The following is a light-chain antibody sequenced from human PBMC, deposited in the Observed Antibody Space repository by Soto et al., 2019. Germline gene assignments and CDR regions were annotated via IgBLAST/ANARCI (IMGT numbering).Light chain of an antibody. CDR2: GAS. CDR3: QQYYDWPGT. V-gene: IGKV3-15*01. J-gene: IGKJ1*01. CDR1: QSVSSY. Sequence: EIVMTQSPATLSVSPGERVTLSCRASQSVSSYLAWYQQKPGQAPRLLIYGASTRATGIPARFSGSGSGTDFTLTISSLQSEDFAVYYCQQYYDWPGTFGQGTKVEIK.